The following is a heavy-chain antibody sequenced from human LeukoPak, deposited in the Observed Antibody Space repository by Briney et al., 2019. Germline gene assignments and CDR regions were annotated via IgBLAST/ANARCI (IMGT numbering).Heavy chain of an antibody. CDR1: GGSISSSSYY. D-gene: IGHD2-2*01. J-gene: IGHJ4*02. V-gene: IGHV4-39*01. Sequence: PSETLSLTCTVSGGSISSSSYYWGWIRQTPGKGLEWIGSIYYSGSTYYNPSLKSRVTISVDTSKNQFSLKLSSVTAADTAVYYCARLAPWEYQLLPNYFDYWGQGTLVTVSS. CDR2: IYYSGST. CDR3: ARLAPWEYQLLPNYFDY.